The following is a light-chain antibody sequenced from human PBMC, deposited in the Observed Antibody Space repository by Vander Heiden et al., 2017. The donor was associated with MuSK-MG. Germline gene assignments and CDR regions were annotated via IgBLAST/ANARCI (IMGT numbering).Light chain of an antibody. CDR2: CNR. J-gene: IGLJ2*01. CDR3: QSYDSSLSGVV. CDR1: SSNIGAGYD. V-gene: IGLV1-40*01. Sequence: QSVLTQAPSGSGAPGQRVTIPCTGRSSNIGAGYDVHWEQARAGTAPKLLIYCNRIRHSGVPDRFSGAKSGTSASLAIPGLQAEDEADYYCQSYDSSLSGVVFGGGTKLTVL.